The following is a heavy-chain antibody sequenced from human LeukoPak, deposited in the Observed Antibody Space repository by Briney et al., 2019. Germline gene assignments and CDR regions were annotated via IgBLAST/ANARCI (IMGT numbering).Heavy chain of an antibody. CDR1: GFTFSTLR. Sequence: PGGSLRLSCATSGFTFSTLRMTWVRQAPGKGLEWVANINEDGSETYYVDSVRGRFTISRDNAKKSMHLQMNSLRAEDTAAYYCYGASYRFDCWGQGTRVTVSS. J-gene: IGHJ4*02. CDR2: INEDGSET. D-gene: IGHD2-2*01. V-gene: IGHV3-7*01. CDR3: YGASYRFDC.